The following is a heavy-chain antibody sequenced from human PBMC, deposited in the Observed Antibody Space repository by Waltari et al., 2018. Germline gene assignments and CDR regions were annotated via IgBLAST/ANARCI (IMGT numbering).Heavy chain of an antibody. CDR1: GGSISSHY. V-gene: IGHV4-59*11. J-gene: IGHJ3*02. Sequence: QVQLQESGPGLVKPSETLSLTCTVSGGSISSHYWSWIRQPPGKGLEWIGYIYYSGSTNYNPSLKSRVTISVDTSKNQFSLKLRSVTAADTAVYYCAREARSDSGAFDIWGQGTMVTVSS. CDR3: AREARSDSGAFDI. D-gene: IGHD6-25*01. CDR2: IYYSGST.